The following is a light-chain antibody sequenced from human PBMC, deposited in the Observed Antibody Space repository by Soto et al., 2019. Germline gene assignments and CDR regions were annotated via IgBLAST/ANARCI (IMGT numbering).Light chain of an antibody. CDR3: QQYENWPPVT. V-gene: IGKV3-15*01. J-gene: IGKJ4*01. CDR2: NSY. CDR1: QNIRRS. Sequence: IVMTQSPATLSASPGERVTLSCRASQNIRRSLAWYQQKPGQPPRLLIYNSYTRATGIAARFSGSGSGTDFTLTISSLQVEDSAVYFCQQYENWPPVTFGGGTKVEIK.